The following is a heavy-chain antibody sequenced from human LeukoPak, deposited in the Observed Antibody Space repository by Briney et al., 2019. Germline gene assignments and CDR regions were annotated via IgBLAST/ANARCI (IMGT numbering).Heavy chain of an antibody. D-gene: IGHD5-12*01. CDR3: AREGYRSMGYNWFDP. Sequence: ASVKVSCTASGYTFTGYYMHWVRQAPGQGLERMGWINPNSGGTKYAQKFQGRVTMTRDTSISTDYMELSRLRSDDTAVYYCAREGYRSMGYNWFDPWGQGTLVTVSS. V-gene: IGHV1-2*02. CDR1: GYTFTGYY. J-gene: IGHJ5*02. CDR2: INPNSGGT.